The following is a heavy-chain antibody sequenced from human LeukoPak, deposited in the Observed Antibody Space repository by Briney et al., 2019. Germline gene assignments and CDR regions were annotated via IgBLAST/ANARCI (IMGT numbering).Heavy chain of an antibody. V-gene: IGHV3-21*01. CDR3: AREEGGYSSSYGMDV. J-gene: IGHJ6*02. Sequence: EGSLRLSCAASGFTFSSYSMNWVRQAPGKGLEWVSSISSSSSYIYYTDSVKGRFTISRDNAKNSLYLQMNSLRAEDTAVYYCAREEGGYSSSYGMDVWGQGTTVTVSS. CDR1: GFTFSSYS. CDR2: ISSSSSYI. D-gene: IGHD5-18*01.